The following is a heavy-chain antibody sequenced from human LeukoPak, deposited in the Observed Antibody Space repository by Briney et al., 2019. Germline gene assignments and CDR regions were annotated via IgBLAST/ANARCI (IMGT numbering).Heavy chain of an antibody. J-gene: IGHJ4*02. D-gene: IGHD3-10*01. CDR2: IYYSGST. CDR3: ARVSVVRGYFQY. Sequence: KLRETLSLTCTVSGGSISSYYWSWIRQPPGKGLEWIGYIYYSGSTNYNPSLKSRVTISVDTSKNQFSLKLSSVTAADTAVYYCARVSVVRGYFQYWGQGTLVTVSS. V-gene: IGHV4-59*01. CDR1: GGSISSYY.